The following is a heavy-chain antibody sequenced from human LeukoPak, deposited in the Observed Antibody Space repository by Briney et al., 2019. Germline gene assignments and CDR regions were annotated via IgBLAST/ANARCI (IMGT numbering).Heavy chain of an antibody. Sequence: SETLSLTCTVSGGSISSYYWSWIRQPPGKGLEWIGYIYYSGSTNYNPSLKSRVTISVDTSKNQFSLKLSSVTAADTAMYYCARGGWRSEENWFDPWGQGTLVTVSS. V-gene: IGHV4-59*01. CDR1: GGSISSYY. D-gene: IGHD2-15*01. CDR2: IYYSGST. CDR3: ARGGWRSEENWFDP. J-gene: IGHJ5*02.